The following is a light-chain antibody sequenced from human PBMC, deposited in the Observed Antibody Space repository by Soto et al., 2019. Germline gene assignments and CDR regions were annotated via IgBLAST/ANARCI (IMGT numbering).Light chain of an antibody. Sequence: QSVLTQPPSVSGAPGQRVTISCTGSSSNIGAGYDVHWYQQLPGTAPKLLIYGNINRPSGVPDRFSGSKSGTSASLAITGLQAEYEADYYCQSYVSSLRVNYVVRTGTKVTVL. CDR3: QSYVSSLRVNYV. J-gene: IGLJ1*01. CDR2: GNI. V-gene: IGLV1-40*01. CDR1: SSNIGAGYD.